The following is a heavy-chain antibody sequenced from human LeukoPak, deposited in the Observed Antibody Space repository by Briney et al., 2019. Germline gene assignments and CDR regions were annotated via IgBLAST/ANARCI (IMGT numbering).Heavy chain of an antibody. Sequence: SQTLSLTCTVSGGSISSGGYYWSWIRQPPGKGLEWIGYIYHSGSTYYNPSLKSRVTISVDRSKNQFSLKLSSVTAADTAVYYCARDRGPTDDAFDIWGQGTMVTVSS. J-gene: IGHJ3*02. CDR2: IYHSGST. V-gene: IGHV4-30-2*01. CDR1: GGSISSGGYY. D-gene: IGHD1-26*01. CDR3: ARDRGPTDDAFDI.